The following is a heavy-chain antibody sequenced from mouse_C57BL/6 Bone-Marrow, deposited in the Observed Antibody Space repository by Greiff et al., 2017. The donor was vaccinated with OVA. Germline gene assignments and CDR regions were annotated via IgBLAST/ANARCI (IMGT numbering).Heavy chain of an antibody. D-gene: IGHD1-1*01. CDR2: IRNKANGYTT. J-gene: IGHJ2*01. CDR3: ARLYYYGSILYFDY. CDR1: GFTFTDYY. V-gene: IGHV7-3*01. Sequence: EVQVVESGGGLVQPGGSLSLSCAASGFTFTDYYMSWVRQPPGKALEWLGFIRNKANGYTTEYSASVKGRFTISRDNSQSILYLQMNALRAEDSATYYCARLYYYGSILYFDYWGQGTTLTVSS.